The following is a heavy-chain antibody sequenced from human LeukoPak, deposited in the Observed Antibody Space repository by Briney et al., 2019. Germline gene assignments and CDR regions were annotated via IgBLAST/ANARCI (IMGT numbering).Heavy chain of an antibody. CDR3: ARDGQTGTTVY. CDR2: ISSSSYI. D-gene: IGHD1-7*01. V-gene: IGHV3-21*01. CDR1: GFTFSNHA. Sequence: GGSLRLSCAASGFTFSNHAMNWVRQAPGKGLEWVSSISSSSYIYYADSMRGRFTISRDNAKNSLHLQMNSLRAEDTAAYYCARDGQTGTTVYWGQGTLVTVSS. J-gene: IGHJ4*02.